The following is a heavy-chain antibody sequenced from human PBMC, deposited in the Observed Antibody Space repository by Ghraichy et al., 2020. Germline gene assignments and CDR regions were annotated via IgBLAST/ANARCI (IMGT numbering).Heavy chain of an antibody. Sequence: SETLSLTCTVSGGSISSSDYYWDWIRQPPGKGLEWIGGIYYGGSTYYNPSLKSRVTISVDTSKNQFSLKLSSVTVADTAVYYCAIRYGDRTGDAFHIWGPGTMVTVSS. CDR1: GGSISSSDYY. CDR2: IYYGGST. J-gene: IGHJ3*02. V-gene: IGHV4-39*01. CDR3: AIRYGDRTGDAFHI. D-gene: IGHD4-17*01.